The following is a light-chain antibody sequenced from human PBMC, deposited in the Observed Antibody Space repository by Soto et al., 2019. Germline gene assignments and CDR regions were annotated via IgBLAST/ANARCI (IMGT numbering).Light chain of an antibody. J-gene: IGKJ5*01. CDR1: QSIGTS. V-gene: IGKV1-39*01. Sequence: DIQMTQSPSSLSASVGDGVTITCRASQSIGTSLNWCQQKPGKAPKLLISDAATLQSGVTSRFSGSGSGRDFSLTISDLQPEDCATYFCHPSYTTPLTVGPVTRLEIK. CDR3: HPSYTTPLT. CDR2: DAA.